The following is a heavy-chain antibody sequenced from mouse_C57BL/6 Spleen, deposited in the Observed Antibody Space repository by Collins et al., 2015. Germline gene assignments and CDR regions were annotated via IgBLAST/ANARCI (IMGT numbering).Heavy chain of an antibody. J-gene: IGHJ4*01. CDR1: GFSLTSYG. D-gene: IGHD1-1*01. Sequence: QVQLKQSGPGLVQPSQSLSITCTVSGFSLTSYGVHWVRQSPGKGLEWLGVIWSGGSTDYNAAFISRLSISKDNSKSQVFFKMNSLQADDTAIYYCARLLLRSYAMDYWGQGTSVTVSS. V-gene: IGHV2-2*01. CDR2: IWSGGST. CDR3: ARLLLRSYAMDY.